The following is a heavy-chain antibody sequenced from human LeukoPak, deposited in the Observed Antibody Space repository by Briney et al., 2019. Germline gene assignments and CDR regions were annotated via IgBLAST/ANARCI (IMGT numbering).Heavy chain of an antibody. CDR2: INHSGST. CDR1: GGSFSGYY. V-gene: IGHV4-34*01. Sequence: SETLSLTXPVYGGSFSGYYWSWIRQPPGKGLEWIGEINHSGSTNYNPSLKSRVTISVDTSKNQFSLKLSSVTAADTAVYCCAQAVVAATRYYYYYYMDVWGKGTTVTVSS. J-gene: IGHJ6*03. D-gene: IGHD2-15*01. CDR3: AQAVVAATRYYYYYYMDV.